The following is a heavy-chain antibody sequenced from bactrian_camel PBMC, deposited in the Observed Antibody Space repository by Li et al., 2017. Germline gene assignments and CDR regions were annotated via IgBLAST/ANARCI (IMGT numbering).Heavy chain of an antibody. V-gene: IGHV3S53*01. CDR2: IESDGST. D-gene: IGHD6*01. Sequence: HVQLVESGGGSVQVGGSLRLSCSVSGYSANFRCMGWFRQIPDKEREGIAGIESDGSTSYADSVKGRFTVSQDSIKNILYLQMNSLKREDTAMYYCAADNWRCGGSWSEVRVPYWGQGTQVTVS. CDR1: GYSANFRC. J-gene: IGHJ4*01. CDR3: AADNWRCGGSWSEVRVPY.